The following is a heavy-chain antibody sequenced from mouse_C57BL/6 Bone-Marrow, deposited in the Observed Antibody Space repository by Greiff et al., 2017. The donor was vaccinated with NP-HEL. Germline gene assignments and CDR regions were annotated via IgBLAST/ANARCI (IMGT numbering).Heavy chain of an antibody. V-gene: IGHV1-76*01. D-gene: IGHD1-1*02. CDR2: IDPASGNT. CDR1: GYTFTDYY. Sequence: QVQLQQPGAELVRPGASVKLSCKASGYTFTDYYINWVKQRPGQGLEWIARIDPASGNTYYNEKFKGKATLTAEKSSSTAYMQLSSLTSEDSAVYYCARGGGGFYAMDYWGQGASVTVAS. CDR3: ARGGGGFYAMDY. J-gene: IGHJ4*01.